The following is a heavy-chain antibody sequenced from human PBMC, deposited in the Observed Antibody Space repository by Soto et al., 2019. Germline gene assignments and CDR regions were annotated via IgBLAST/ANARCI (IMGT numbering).Heavy chain of an antibody. Sequence: GGSLRLSCAASGFTFSSYAMHWVRQAPGKGLEYVSAISSNGGSTYYANSVKGRFTISRDNSKNTLYLQMGSLRAEDMAVYYCARDGKDGYSDAFDIWGQGTMVTVSS. CDR2: ISSNGGST. J-gene: IGHJ3*02. CDR3: ARDGKDGYSDAFDI. V-gene: IGHV3-64*01. D-gene: IGHD5-12*01. CDR1: GFTFSSYA.